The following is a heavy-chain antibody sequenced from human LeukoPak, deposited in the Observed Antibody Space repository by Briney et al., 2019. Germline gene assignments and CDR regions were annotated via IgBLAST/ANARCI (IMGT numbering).Heavy chain of an antibody. Sequence: GGSLRLSCAGSGFTVSSSTMSWVRQAPGKGLEWVSNFYSDALDGITNYADSVKGRFTISRDNSQNTLYLQMNSLRVEDTATYYCAREIAGGHHYFEHWGQGTVVTVSS. J-gene: IGHJ4*02. CDR3: AREIAGGHHYFEH. V-gene: IGHV3-53*01. CDR2: FYSDALDGIT. D-gene: IGHD1-26*01. CDR1: GFTVSSST.